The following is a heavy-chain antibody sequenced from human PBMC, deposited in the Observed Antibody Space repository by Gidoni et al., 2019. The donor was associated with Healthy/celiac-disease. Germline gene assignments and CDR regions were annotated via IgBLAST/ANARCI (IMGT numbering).Heavy chain of an antibody. V-gene: IGHV3-48*01. CDR2: IRSSSSTK. CDR3: ARDPRSIITGTTDGFDP. CDR1: GFTFIMYR. D-gene: IGHD1-7*01. Sequence: LLDSWGGFVQPACSVILSCPAPGFTFIMYRMNWVRQAPGKGLEGVSDIRSSSSTKYYAASVKGRFTNSRDNAKNARYLQMNSLRAEDTAVYYCARDPRSIITGTTDGFDPWGQGTLVTVSS. J-gene: IGHJ5*02.